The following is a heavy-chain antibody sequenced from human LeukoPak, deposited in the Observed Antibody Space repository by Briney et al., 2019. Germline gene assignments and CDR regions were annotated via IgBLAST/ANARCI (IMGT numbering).Heavy chain of an antibody. CDR3: ARGEPYYYGSGTLVDYFDY. Sequence: SETLSLTCTVSGGSISSYRWSWIRQPPGKGLEWIGYISYSGSTNYNPSLKSRVTISVDTSKNQFSLKLNSVTAADTAVYYCARGEPYYYGSGTLVDYFDYWGQGTLVTVSS. J-gene: IGHJ4*02. CDR2: ISYSGST. D-gene: IGHD3-10*01. V-gene: IGHV4-59*01. CDR1: GGSISSYR.